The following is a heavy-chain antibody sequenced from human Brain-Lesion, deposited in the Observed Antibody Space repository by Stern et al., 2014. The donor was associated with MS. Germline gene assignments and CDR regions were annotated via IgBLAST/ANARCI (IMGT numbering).Heavy chain of an antibody. CDR3: ARGERWFDS. J-gene: IGHJ5*01. CDR2: VNNDGRRT. V-gene: IGHV3-74*02. CDR1: GFTFSNSW. D-gene: IGHD3-10*01. Sequence: EVQLVESGGGLVQPGGSLRLSCAASGFTFSNSWMHWVRQAPGKGLVWVSRVNNDGRRTSYADSVKDRFTMSRDNAKNTLYLQMNSLRVEDTAIYYCARGERWFDSWGQGTLVTVSS.